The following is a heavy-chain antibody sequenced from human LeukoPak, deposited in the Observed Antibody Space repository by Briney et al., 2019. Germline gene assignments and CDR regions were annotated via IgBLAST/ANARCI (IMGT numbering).Heavy chain of an antibody. D-gene: IGHD3-9*01. CDR3: ARGPPRVYDILTGYSIFDY. J-gene: IGHJ4*02. Sequence: GGSLRLSCAASGFTFSSYSMNWVRQAPGKGLEWVSSLSSSSYIYYADSVKGRFTISRDNAKNSLYLQMNSLRAEDTAVYYCARGPPRVYDILTGYSIFDYWGQGTLVTVSS. V-gene: IGHV3-21*01. CDR1: GFTFSSYS. CDR2: LSSSSYI.